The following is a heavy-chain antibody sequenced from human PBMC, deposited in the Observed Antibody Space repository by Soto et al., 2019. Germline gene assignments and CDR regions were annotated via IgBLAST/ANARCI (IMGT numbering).Heavy chain of an antibody. J-gene: IGHJ4*02. V-gene: IGHV1-69*01. D-gene: IGHD2-2*01. CDR3: ATALGCRSTSCTLDY. CDR2: IIPVSGAA. Sequence: QVQLVQSGAEVKKPGSSVKVSCKASGGTFGSYAFSWVRQAPGQGLEWMGGIIPVSGAAHYAQKFQGRVTITADESTSRACMELSSLSSQDTAVYYCATALGCRSTSCTLDYWGQGTRVIVSS. CDR1: GGTFGSYA.